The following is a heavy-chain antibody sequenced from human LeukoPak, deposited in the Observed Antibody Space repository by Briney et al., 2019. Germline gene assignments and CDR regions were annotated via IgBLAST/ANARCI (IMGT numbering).Heavy chain of an antibody. CDR2: IWYDGSNK. J-gene: IGHJ4*02. CDR1: GFTFSSYG. CDR3: AREGARGIQLWNTDGYNNY. D-gene: IGHD5-18*01. V-gene: IGHV3-33*01. Sequence: GSLRLSCAASGFTFSSYGMHWVRQAPGKGLEWVAVIWYDGSNKYYADSVKGRFTISRDNSKNTLYLQMNSLRAEDTAVYYCAREGARGIQLWNTDGYNNYWGQGTLVTVSS.